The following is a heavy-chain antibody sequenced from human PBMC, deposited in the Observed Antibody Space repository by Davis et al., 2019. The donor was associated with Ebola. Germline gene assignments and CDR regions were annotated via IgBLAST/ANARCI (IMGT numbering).Heavy chain of an antibody. J-gene: IGHJ4*02. CDR2: IYYSGST. D-gene: IGHD3-10*01. CDR1: GASIKSNN. V-gene: IGHV4-59*12. CDR3: ARLYGSGSSSFDY. Sequence: PSETLSLTCTVSGASIKSNNWSWIRQPPGKGLEWIGYIYYSGSTNYNPSLKSRVTISVDRSKNQFSLKLSSVTAADTAVYYCARLYGSGSSSFDYWGQGTLVTVSS.